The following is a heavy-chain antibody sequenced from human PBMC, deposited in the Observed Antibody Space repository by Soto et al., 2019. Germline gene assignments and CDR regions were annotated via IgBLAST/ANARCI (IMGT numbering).Heavy chain of an antibody. CDR2: ISYDGGNK. Sequence: QVQLVESGGGVVQPGRSLRLSCAASGFTFSSYGMHWVRQAPGKGLEWVAVISYDGGNKYYADSVKGRFTISRDNSKNTLYLQMNSLRAEDTAVYYSAKSYGSGSYYSGFDYWGQGTLVTVSS. J-gene: IGHJ4*02. CDR3: AKSYGSGSYYSGFDY. CDR1: GFTFSSYG. D-gene: IGHD3-10*01. V-gene: IGHV3-30*18.